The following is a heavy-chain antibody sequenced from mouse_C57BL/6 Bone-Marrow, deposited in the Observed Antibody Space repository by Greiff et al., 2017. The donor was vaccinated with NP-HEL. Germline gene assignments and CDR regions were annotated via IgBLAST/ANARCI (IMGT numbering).Heavy chain of an antibody. D-gene: IGHD2-2*01. CDR1: GFSLTSYG. CDR2: IWSDGST. Sequence: QVQLQQSGPGLVAPSQSLSITCTVSGFSLTSYGVHWVRQPPGKGLEWLVVIWSDGSTTDNSALKSRLSISKDNSKSQVYLKMNSLQTNDTAMYYSARHLIFYGYDGGDYAMDYWGQGTSVTVSS. V-gene: IGHV2-6-1*01. CDR3: ARHLIFYGYDGGDYAMDY. J-gene: IGHJ4*01.